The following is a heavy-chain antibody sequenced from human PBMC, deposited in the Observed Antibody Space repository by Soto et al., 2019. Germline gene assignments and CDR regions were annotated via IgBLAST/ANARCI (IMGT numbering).Heavy chain of an antibody. CDR3: ARGEQYSGRIFDY. J-gene: IGHJ4*01. D-gene: IGHD1-26*01. CDR1: GDSVSSNSAG. Sequence: QTLSLTCAITGDSVSSNSAGWSWVRQSPSRGLEWLGRTYYRSKWYYEYAVSVRGRITINPDTSKNQSSLQLNSVTPEDTAVYFCARGEQYSGRIFDYWGQGTLVTVS. V-gene: IGHV6-1*01. CDR2: TYYRSKWYY.